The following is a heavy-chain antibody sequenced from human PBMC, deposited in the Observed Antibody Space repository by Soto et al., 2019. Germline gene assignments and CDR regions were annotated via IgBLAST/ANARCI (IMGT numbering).Heavy chain of an antibody. Sequence: QVQLVQSGAEVKKPGSSVKVSCKASGGTFSSYAISWVRQAPGQGLEWMGGIIPIFGTANYAQKFQGRVTITADESTSTAYMEMSSLRSEDTAVDYCARGEKPPSRRLQPYYFDYWGQGTLVTVSS. V-gene: IGHV1-69*01. CDR1: GGTFSSYA. J-gene: IGHJ4*02. CDR2: IIPIFGTA. D-gene: IGHD6-25*01. CDR3: ARGEKPPSRRLQPYYFDY.